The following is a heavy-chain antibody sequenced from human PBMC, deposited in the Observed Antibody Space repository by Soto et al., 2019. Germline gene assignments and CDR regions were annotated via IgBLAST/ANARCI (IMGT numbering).Heavy chain of an antibody. D-gene: IGHD3-16*02. CDR3: AKTNYDYVWGSYRPHLYFDY. CDR1: GGSFSGYH. Sequence: SETLSLTCAVYGGSFSGYHWSWIRQPPGKGLEWIGEINHSGSTNYNPSLKSRVTISVDTSKNQFSLKLSSVTAADTAVYYCAKTNYDYVWGSYRPHLYFDYWGQGTLVTVSS. CDR2: INHSGST. V-gene: IGHV4-34*01. J-gene: IGHJ4*02.